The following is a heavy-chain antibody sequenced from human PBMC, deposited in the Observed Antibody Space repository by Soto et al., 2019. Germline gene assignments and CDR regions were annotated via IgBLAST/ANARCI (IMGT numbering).Heavy chain of an antibody. CDR3: ARGRGARDPYFDY. D-gene: IGHD1-26*01. Sequence: SETLSLTCTVSGGSISSGDYYWSWIRQPPGKGLEWIGYIYYSGSTYYNPSLKSRVTISVDTSKNQFSLKLSSVTAADTAVYYCARGRGARDPYFDYWGQGTLVTVSS. CDR1: GGSISSGDYY. CDR2: IYYSGST. V-gene: IGHV4-30-4*01. J-gene: IGHJ4*02.